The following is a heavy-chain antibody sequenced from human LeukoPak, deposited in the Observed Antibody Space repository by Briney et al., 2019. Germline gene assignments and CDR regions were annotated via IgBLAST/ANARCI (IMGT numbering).Heavy chain of an antibody. CDR2: IYYSGST. CDR3: ARVFSSSWRPYYYYYYYMDV. CDR1: GGSISSYY. V-gene: IGHV4-59*01. Sequence: PSETLSLTCTVSGGSISSYYWSWIRQPPGKGLERIGYIYYSGSTNYNPSLKSRVTISVDTSKNQFSLKLSSVTAADTAVSYCARVFSSSWRPYYYYYYYMDVWGKGTTVTVSS. J-gene: IGHJ6*03. D-gene: IGHD6-13*01.